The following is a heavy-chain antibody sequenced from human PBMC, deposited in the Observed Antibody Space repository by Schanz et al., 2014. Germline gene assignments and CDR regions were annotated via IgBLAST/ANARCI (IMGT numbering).Heavy chain of an antibody. J-gene: IGHJ4*02. Sequence: QVQLVQSGAEVKKPGASVKVSCKASGYTFTSYGLNWVRQAPGQGLEWLGWISGSNGNTNYTQKFQGRVTMTIDPYTSTAYMELSGLRSEDTAVYYCARDRLECGAECYSVEVFEIWGQGTLVIVSS. V-gene: IGHV1-18*01. CDR1: GYTFTSYG. CDR3: ARDRLECGAECYSVEVFEI. D-gene: IGHD2-21*01. CDR2: ISGSNGNT.